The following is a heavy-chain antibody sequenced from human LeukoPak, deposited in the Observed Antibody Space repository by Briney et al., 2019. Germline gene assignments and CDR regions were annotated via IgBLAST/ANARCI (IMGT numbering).Heavy chain of an antibody. CDR3: ARVELDIAVVPAALGWFDP. Sequence: SVKVSCKASGGTFSSYPISWVRQAPGQGLEGMGGIIPIFGTANYAQKFQGRVTITADESTSTAYMELSSLRSEDTAVYYCARVELDIAVVPAALGWFDPWGQGTLVTVSS. CDR1: GGTFSSYP. V-gene: IGHV1-69*13. CDR2: IIPIFGTA. D-gene: IGHD2-2*01. J-gene: IGHJ5*02.